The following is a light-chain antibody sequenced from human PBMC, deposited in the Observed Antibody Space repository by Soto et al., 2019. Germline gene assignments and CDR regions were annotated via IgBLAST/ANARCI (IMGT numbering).Light chain of an antibody. J-gene: IGKJ5*01. CDR2: DAS. Sequence: EIVLTQSPATLSLSPGERATLSCRASQSVSSYLACYQQKPGQAPRLLIYDASNMATGHPATFSGSRSGTDYSLTISSIAPEDFAVYYSQQRSNWPPITFGQGTRLEIK. V-gene: IGKV3-11*01. CDR1: QSVSSY. CDR3: QQRSNWPPIT.